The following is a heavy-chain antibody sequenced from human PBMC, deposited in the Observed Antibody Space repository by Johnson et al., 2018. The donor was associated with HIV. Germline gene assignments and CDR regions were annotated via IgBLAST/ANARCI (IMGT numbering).Heavy chain of an antibody. Sequence: QVQLVESGGGVVQPGWSLRLSCAASGFTFSSYGMHWVRQAPGKGLEWVAVIWYDGSNKYYADSVKGRFTISRDNAKNSLYLQMNSLRAEDTAVYYCATGVVVTAMNDAFDIWGQGTMVTVSS. CDR3: ATGVVVTAMNDAFDI. CDR1: GFTFSSYG. CDR2: IWYDGSNK. J-gene: IGHJ3*02. V-gene: IGHV3-33*03. D-gene: IGHD2-21*02.